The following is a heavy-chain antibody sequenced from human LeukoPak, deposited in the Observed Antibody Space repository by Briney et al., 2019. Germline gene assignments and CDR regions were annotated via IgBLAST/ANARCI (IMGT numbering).Heavy chain of an antibody. CDR1: GFSVSSIY. D-gene: IGHD3-10*01. V-gene: IGHV3-53*01. J-gene: IGHJ4*02. CDR2: IYSGGRT. CDR3: ARDMGFGDLMGY. Sequence: GGSLRLSCAASGFSVSSIYMSWVRQAPGEGLEWVSVIYSGGRTYYADSVRGRFTISRDNSKNTLYLQMNSLTVEDTAVYYCARDMGFGDLMGYWGQGTLVTVSS.